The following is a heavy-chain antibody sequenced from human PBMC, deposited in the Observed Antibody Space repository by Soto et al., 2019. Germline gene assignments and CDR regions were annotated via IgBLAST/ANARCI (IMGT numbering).Heavy chain of an antibody. V-gene: IGHV1-69*13. D-gene: IGHD3-22*01. CDR1: RGSFSCYA. CDR2: IIPIFGTA. CDR3: AREGTPYYYDSSGYHEGYFQH. Sequence: SVKASCKASRGSFSCYAISCARQAHGQGLEWMGGIIPIFGTANYAQKFQGRVTITADESTSTAYMELSSLRSEDTAVYYCAREGTPYYYDSSGYHEGYFQHWGQGTLVTVSS. J-gene: IGHJ1*01.